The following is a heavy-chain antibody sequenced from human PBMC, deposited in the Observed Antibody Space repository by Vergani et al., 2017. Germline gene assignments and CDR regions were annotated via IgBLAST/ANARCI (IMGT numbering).Heavy chain of an antibody. D-gene: IGHD6-13*01. CDR2: IIPIFGTA. V-gene: IGHV1-69*18. Sequence: QVQLVQSGAEVKKPGSSVKVSCKASGGTFSSYAISWVRQAPGQGLEWMGRIIPIFGTANHAQKFQGRVTITADESTSTAYMELSSLRSEDTAVYYCARDSLFTGLAAAGVFDYWGQGTLVTVSS. CDR1: GGTFSSYA. CDR3: ARDSLFTGLAAAGVFDY. J-gene: IGHJ4*02.